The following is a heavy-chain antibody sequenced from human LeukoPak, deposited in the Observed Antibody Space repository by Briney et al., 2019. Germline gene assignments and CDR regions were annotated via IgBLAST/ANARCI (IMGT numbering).Heavy chain of an antibody. Sequence: TSETLSLTCTVSGGSISSSSYYWGWIRQPPGKGLEWIGSIYYSGSTYYNPSLKSRVTISVDTSKNQFSLKLSSVTAADTAVYYCASEDCGGDCSIDYWGQGTLVTVSS. D-gene: IGHD2-21*02. CDR2: IYYSGST. CDR3: ASEDCGGDCSIDY. CDR1: GGSISSSSYY. V-gene: IGHV4-39*01. J-gene: IGHJ4*02.